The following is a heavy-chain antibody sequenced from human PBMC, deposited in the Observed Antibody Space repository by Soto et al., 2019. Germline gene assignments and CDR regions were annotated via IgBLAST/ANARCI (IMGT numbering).Heavy chain of an antibody. CDR2: TFRKGDT. V-gene: IGHV4-4*02. CDR1: GGSVSDKRW. J-gene: IGHJ3*02. Sequence: QVVLQESGPGLVKASGTLSLTCALSGGSVSDKRWWTWVRQTPGKGLEWIGETFRKGDTNYNAFHPSRVSISIDKSRHQVSLILTSVTAAYTAVYYCASYVGTGGYGAFDIWRQGTVVTVSS. CDR3: ASYVGTGGYGAFDI. D-gene: IGHD3-16*01.